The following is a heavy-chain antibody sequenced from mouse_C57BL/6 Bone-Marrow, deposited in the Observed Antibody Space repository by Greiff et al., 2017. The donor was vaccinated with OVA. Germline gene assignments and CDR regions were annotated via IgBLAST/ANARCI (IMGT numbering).Heavy chain of an antibody. CDR2: IDPENGDT. V-gene: IGHV14-4*01. J-gene: IGHJ3*01. CDR3: TTFGSSYEFAY. CDR1: GFNIKDDY. D-gene: IGHD1-1*01. Sequence: ESGAELVRPGASVKLSCTASGFNIKDDYMHWVKQRPEQGLEWIGWIDPENGDTEYASKFQGKATITADTSSNTAYLQLSSLTSEDTAVYYCTTFGSSYEFAYWGQGTLVTVSA.